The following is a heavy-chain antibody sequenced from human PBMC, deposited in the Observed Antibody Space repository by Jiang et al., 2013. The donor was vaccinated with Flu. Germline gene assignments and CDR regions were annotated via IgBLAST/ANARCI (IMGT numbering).Heavy chain of an antibody. J-gene: IGHJ6*02. CDR1: GGTFSTYT. D-gene: IGHD1-20*01. V-gene: IGHV1-69*02. CDR2: IIPILGIA. CDR3: ARVDNWNDDYYYGMDV. Sequence: GAEVKKPGSSVKVPCKASGGTFSTYTINWVRQAPGQDFEWLGSIIPILGIANYAQKFQDRVTITADKSTSTAYMELSSLTSEDTAVYYCARVDNWNDDYYYGMDVWGQGTTVTV.